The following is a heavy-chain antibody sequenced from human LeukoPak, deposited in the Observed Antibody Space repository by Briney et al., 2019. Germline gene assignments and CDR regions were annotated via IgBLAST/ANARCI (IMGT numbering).Heavy chain of an antibody. D-gene: IGHD3-3*01. Sequence: SETLSLTCTVSGGSISSGGYYWSWIRQHPGKGLEWIGYIYYSGSTYYNPSLKSRVTISVDTSKNQFSLKLSSVTAADTAVYYCARGSPTYYDFWSGYYRGYYFDYWGQGTLVTVSS. CDR3: ARGSPTYYDFWSGYYRGYYFDY. V-gene: IGHV4-31*03. J-gene: IGHJ4*02. CDR2: IYYSGST. CDR1: GGSISSGGYY.